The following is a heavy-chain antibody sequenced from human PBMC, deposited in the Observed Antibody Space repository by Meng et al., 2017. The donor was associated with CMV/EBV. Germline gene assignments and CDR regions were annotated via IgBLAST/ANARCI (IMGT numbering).Heavy chain of an antibody. Sequence: GSLTLSCTVSGGSISSYYWSWIRQPPGKGLEWIGYIYYSGSTNYNPSLKSRVTISVDTSKNQFSLKLSSVTAADTAVYYCARLVGEYFDYWGQGTLVTVSS. CDR2: IYYSGST. V-gene: IGHV4-59*01. CDR1: GGSISSYY. CDR3: ARLVGEYFDY. J-gene: IGHJ4*02. D-gene: IGHD3-16*01.